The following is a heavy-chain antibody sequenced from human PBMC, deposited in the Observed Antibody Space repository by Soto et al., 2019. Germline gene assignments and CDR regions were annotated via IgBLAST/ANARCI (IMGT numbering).Heavy chain of an antibody. Sequence: QVQLQESGPGLVKPSGTLSLTCAVSGGSISSSNWWSWVRQPPGKGLEWIGEIYQSGSTNYNPSPKSRITKAVDKSKNNLPPTLSAVTAADTAAYDWAIAGTRGYSGYDVARTCWFALCGHGTVATVSS. CDR3: AIAGTRGYSGYDVARTCWFAL. D-gene: IGHD5-12*01. CDR1: GGSISSSNW. CDR2: IYQSGST. V-gene: IGHV4-4*02. J-gene: IGHJ5*02.